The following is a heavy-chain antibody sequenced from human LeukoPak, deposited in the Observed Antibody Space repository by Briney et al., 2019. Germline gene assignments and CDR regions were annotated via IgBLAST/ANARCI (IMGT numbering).Heavy chain of an antibody. CDR3: ARGGNYYCYMDV. D-gene: IGHD3-16*01. Sequence: GGSLRLSCAASGFTFDDYAMHWVRQAPGKGLEWVSGISWNSGSIGYADSVKGRFTISRDNAKNSLYLQMNSLRAEDMALYYCARGGNYYCYMDVWGKGTTVTVSS. CDR2: ISWNSGSI. V-gene: IGHV3-9*03. CDR1: GFTFDDYA. J-gene: IGHJ6*03.